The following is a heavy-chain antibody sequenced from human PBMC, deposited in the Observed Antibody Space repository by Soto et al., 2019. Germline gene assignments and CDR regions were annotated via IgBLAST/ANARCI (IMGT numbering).Heavy chain of an antibody. J-gene: IGHJ5*02. Sequence: GGSLRLSCAASGFTFSSYWMSWVRQAPGKGLEWVANIKQDGSEKYYVDSVKGRFTISRDNARNSLYLQMNSLRAEDTAVYYCARDNVGYSGGWYGNWFDPWGQGTLVTVSS. CDR1: GFTFSSYW. D-gene: IGHD6-19*01. V-gene: IGHV3-7*01. CDR3: ARDNVGYSGGWYGNWFDP. CDR2: IKQDGSEK.